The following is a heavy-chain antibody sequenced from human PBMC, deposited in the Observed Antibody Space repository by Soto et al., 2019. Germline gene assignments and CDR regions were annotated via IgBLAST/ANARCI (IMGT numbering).Heavy chain of an antibody. CDR2: INQDGTKK. V-gene: IGHV3-7*02. J-gene: IGHJ5*02. Sequence: EVQVVESGGGVVQPGGSLRLSCATSGFNFGYFWLNWIRQAPGRGLEWVANINQDGTKKNYVDSVKGRFTISRDNAQKSLYLQMNTLRTEDTAMYYCLSGNSPSSTSGQGTLVTVSS. CDR1: GFNFGYFW. CDR3: LSGNSPSST. D-gene: IGHD5-12*01.